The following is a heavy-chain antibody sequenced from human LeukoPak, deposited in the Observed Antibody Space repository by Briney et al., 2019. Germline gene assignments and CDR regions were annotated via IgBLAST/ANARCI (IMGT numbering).Heavy chain of an antibody. CDR1: GGTFSSYA. CDR2: IIPIFGTA. J-gene: IGHJ6*04. Sequence: SVKVSCKASGGTFSSYAISWVRQAPGEGLEWMGGIIPIFGTANYAQKFQGGVTITADESTSTAYMELSSLRSEDTAVYYCARSIVVVVAAGAYYYYGMVVWGKGTTVTVSS. CDR3: ARSIVVVVAAGAYYYYGMVV. D-gene: IGHD2-15*01. V-gene: IGHV1-69*01.